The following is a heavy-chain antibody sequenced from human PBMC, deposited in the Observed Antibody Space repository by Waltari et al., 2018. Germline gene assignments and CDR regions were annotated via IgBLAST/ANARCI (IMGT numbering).Heavy chain of an antibody. CDR2: ISSTGDT. CDR3: ATISSVAIH. D-gene: IGHD2-15*01. CDR1: GFTFSSND. V-gene: IGHV3-13*01. J-gene: IGHJ6*02. Sequence: EVQLVESGGGLVQPGGSLRLSCAASGFTFSSNDMHWVRQATGKGLEWVSAISSTGDTYYAASVRGRFTISRENAQRSVYLQMNSLRAGDKALYYCATISSVAIHWGQGTTVTVSS.